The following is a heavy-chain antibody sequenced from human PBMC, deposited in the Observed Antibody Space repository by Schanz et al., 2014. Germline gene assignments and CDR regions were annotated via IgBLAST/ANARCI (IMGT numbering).Heavy chain of an antibody. CDR3: ARDSGSHYLVDY. CDR1: AFIFRSYS. V-gene: IGHV3-48*01. Sequence: EVRLVESGGGLVKPGGSLRLSCAASAFIFRSYSMHWVRQAPGKGLEWVSYISRSSSTIYYADSVRGRFTISRDNAKNSLYLQMNILRADDTAVYYCARDSGSHYLVDYWGQGTLVTVSS. CDR2: ISRSSSTI. J-gene: IGHJ4*02. D-gene: IGHD1-26*01.